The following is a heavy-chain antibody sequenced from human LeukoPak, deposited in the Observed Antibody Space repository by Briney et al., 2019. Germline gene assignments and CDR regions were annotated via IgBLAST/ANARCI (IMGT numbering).Heavy chain of an antibody. CDR3: AKDFPGYYYDSSGFLDY. CDR2: ISYDGSNK. J-gene: IGHJ4*02. Sequence: GGSLRLSCAAPGFTFSSYGMHWVRQAPGKGLEWVAVISYDGSNKYYADSVKGRFTISRDNSKNTLYLQMNSLRAEDTAVYYCAKDFPGYYYDSSGFLDYWGQGTLVTVSS. D-gene: IGHD3-22*01. V-gene: IGHV3-30*18. CDR1: GFTFSSYG.